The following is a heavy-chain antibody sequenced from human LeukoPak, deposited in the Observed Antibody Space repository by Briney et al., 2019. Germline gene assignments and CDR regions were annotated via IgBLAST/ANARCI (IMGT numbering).Heavy chain of an antibody. D-gene: IGHD3-10*01. Sequence: ASVKVSCKASGYTFTSYDINWVRQATGQGLGWMGWMNPNSGNTGYAQKFQGRVTMTRNTSISTAYMELSSMRSEHTAVYYCARVVRGITYYYYGMDVWGQGTTVTVSS. CDR1: GYTFTSYD. CDR2: MNPNSGNT. V-gene: IGHV1-8*01. J-gene: IGHJ6*02. CDR3: ARVVRGITYYYYGMDV.